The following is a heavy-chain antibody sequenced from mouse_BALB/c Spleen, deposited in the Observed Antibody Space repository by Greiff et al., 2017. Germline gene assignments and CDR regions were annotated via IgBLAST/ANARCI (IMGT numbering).Heavy chain of an antibody. J-gene: IGHJ4*01. Sequence: VQLVESGAELVRPGSSVKISCKASGYAFSGYWMNWVKQRPGQGLEWIGQIYPGDGDTNYNGKFKGKATLTADKSSSTAYMQLSSLTSEDSAVYFCARKGAMDYWGQGTSVTVSS. CDR3: ARKGAMDY. CDR2: IYPGDGDT. V-gene: IGHV1-80*01. CDR1: GYAFSGYW.